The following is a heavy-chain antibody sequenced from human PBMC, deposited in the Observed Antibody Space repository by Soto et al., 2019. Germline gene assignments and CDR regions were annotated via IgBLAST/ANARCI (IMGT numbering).Heavy chain of an antibody. CDR1: GFTFSNYG. Sequence: SLRLSCATSGFTFSNYGVHGVRQAPGKGLEWVAVKWFVASGGNEYYADSVKGRFAISRDDSKQTAYLEMKSLRAEDKAVYYCGRDTYSGARYCLDLWGQGTQVNVSS. D-gene: IGHD1-26*01. J-gene: IGHJ4*02. V-gene: IGHV3-33*01. CDR2: KWFVASGGNE. CDR3: GRDTYSGARYCLDL.